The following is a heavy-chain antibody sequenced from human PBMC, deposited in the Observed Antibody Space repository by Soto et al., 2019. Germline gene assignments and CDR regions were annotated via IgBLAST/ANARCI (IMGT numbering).Heavy chain of an antibody. V-gene: IGHV3-21*06. CDR2: ISISSSDR. J-gene: IGHJ4*01. Sequence: LRLSCAACGFTLRTYTMNWVRQATGKGLEWVSSISISSSDRYYADSVRGRFTISRDNAKNALYLQMNSLRADDTAVYFCVRGMNPLFGGQGTLVTVSS. CDR1: GFTLRTYT. CDR3: VRGMNPLF.